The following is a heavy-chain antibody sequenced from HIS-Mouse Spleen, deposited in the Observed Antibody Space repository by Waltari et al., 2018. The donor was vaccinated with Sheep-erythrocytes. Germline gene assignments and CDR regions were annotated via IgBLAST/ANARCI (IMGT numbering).Heavy chain of an antibody. V-gene: IGHV4-59*08. D-gene: IGHD1-26*01. CDR2: IYDSGST. CDR1: GGSISSYY. Sequence: QVQLQESGPGLVKPSETLSLTCTVSGGSISSYYWSWIRQPPGKGLEWIGYIYDSGSTTYNPSLTSGVTISVDTSKNQFSLKLSSVTAADTAVYYCARLELGQFDYWGQGTLVTVSS. J-gene: IGHJ4*02. CDR3: ARLELGQFDY.